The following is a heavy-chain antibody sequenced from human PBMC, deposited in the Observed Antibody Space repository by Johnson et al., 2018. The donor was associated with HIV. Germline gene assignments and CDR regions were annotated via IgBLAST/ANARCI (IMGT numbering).Heavy chain of an antibody. D-gene: IGHD6-13*01. Sequence: QVQLVESGGALVQPGRSLRLSCAASGFTFSDYYMSWIRQAPGKGLEWISYIGRSGTTIYYADSVKGRFTISRDNSKNTLYLQMNSLRAEDTAVYFCARAASQQQLKVPFDIWGQGTMVTVSS. CDR2: IGRSGTTI. CDR1: GFTFSDYY. CDR3: ARAASQQQLKVPFDI. V-gene: IGHV3-11*04. J-gene: IGHJ3*02.